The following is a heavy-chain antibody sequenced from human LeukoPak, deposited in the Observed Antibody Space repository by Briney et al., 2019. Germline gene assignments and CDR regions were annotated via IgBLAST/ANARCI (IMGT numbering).Heavy chain of an antibody. D-gene: IGHD5-12*01. V-gene: IGHV1-18*01. CDR2: IIAYNGNT. CDR3: ASGYVGYMDV. CDR1: GYTFTSYG. Sequence: ASVKVSCNASGYTFTSYGISCVRQAPGQGLELMGWIIAYNGNTNYAQKLQCRVTMTTYTSTSTAYMELRSLRSDDTAVYYCASGYVGYMDVWGKGTTVTVSS. J-gene: IGHJ6*03.